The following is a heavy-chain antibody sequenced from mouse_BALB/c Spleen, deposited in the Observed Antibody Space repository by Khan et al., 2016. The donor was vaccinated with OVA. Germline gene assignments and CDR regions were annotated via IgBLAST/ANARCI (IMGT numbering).Heavy chain of an antibody. Sequence: EVQLQESGPGLVKPSPSLSLTCTVTGYSITSDYAWNWIRQFPGNKLEWMGYISYSGSTSYNPSLKSRISITRDTSKNQFFLQLNSVTTEDTATYYCARRGDGYYGAMDYWGQGTSVTVSS. CDR1: GYSITSDYA. J-gene: IGHJ4*01. V-gene: IGHV3-2*02. D-gene: IGHD2-3*01. CDR3: ARRGDGYYGAMDY. CDR2: ISYSGST.